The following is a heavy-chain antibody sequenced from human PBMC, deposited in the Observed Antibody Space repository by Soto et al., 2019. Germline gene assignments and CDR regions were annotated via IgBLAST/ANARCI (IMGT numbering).Heavy chain of an antibody. CDR2: ISAYNGNT. CDR1: GYTFTSYG. D-gene: IGHD1-1*01. J-gene: IGHJ4*02. Sequence: QVHLVQSGAEVKKPGASVKVSCKASGYTFTSYGITWVRQAPGQGLEWMGWISAYNGNTDYAQKLQGRVIVTRDTATGTAYMELRSRISADTAVYYCARGRYGDYWGQGAMVTVSS. CDR3: ARGRYGDY. V-gene: IGHV1-18*01.